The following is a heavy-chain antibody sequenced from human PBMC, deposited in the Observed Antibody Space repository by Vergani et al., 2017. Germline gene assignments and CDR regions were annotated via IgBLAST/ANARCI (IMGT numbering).Heavy chain of an antibody. CDR3: ARSTTRYYYGMDV. Sequence: QVQLQESGPGLVKPSETLSLTCTVSGGSISSYYWSWIRQPPGKGLEWIGYIYYSGSTNYNPSLKSRVTISVDTSKNQVSLKLSYVTAADTAVYYCARSTTRYYYGMDVWGQGTTVTVSS. D-gene: IGHD1-1*01. V-gene: IGHV4-59*01. CDR1: GGSISSYY. CDR2: IYYSGST. J-gene: IGHJ6*02.